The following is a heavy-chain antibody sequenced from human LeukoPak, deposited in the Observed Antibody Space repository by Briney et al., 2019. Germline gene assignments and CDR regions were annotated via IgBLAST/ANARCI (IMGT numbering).Heavy chain of an antibody. J-gene: IGHJ6*03. Sequence: GGSLRLSCAASGFTFDDYTMHWVRQAPGKGLEWVSLISWDGGSTYYADSVKGRFTISRDNSKNSLYLQMNSLRTEDTALYYCAKDRGKGSYGSGSYYIRAYLGLRYYYYMDVWGKGTTVTISS. CDR1: GFTFDDYT. CDR3: AKDRGKGSYGSGSYYIRAYLGLRYYYYMDV. D-gene: IGHD3-10*01. CDR2: ISWDGGST. V-gene: IGHV3-43*01.